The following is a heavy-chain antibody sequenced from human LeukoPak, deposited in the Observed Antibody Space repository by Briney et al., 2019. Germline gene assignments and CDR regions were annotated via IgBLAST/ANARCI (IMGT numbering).Heavy chain of an antibody. J-gene: IGHJ2*01. CDR3: ARPKYGDAAYFAL. V-gene: IGHV4-38-2*01. CDR2: IYHSGNT. Sequence: SETLSLTCVVSGYSISSGYYWGWIRQPPGKGLEWIGSIYHSGNTYYNPSLKSRVTISVDTSKNQFFLMVTSVTAADAAVYYCARPKYGDAAYFALWGRGALVTVSS. D-gene: IGHD4-17*01. CDR1: GYSISSGYY.